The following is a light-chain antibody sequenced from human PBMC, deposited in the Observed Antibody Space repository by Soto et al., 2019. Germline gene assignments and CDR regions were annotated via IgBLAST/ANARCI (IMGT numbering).Light chain of an antibody. J-gene: IGLJ1*01. V-gene: IGLV2-14*01. CDR1: SSDVGGYKY. CDR2: EVS. CDR3: SSYTGSNTSYV. Sequence: QSALTQPASVSGSPGQSITISCTGTSSDVGGYKYVSWYQQHPGKTPKLMIYEVSNRPSGVSDRFSGSKSGNTASLTISGLQAEDEADYYCSSYTGSNTSYVFGTGTKVTVL.